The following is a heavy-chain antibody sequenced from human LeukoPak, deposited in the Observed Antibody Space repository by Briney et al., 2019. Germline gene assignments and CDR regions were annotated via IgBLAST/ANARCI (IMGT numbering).Heavy chain of an antibody. CDR2: ISWNSGSI. V-gene: IGHV3-9*01. CDR3: AKVGRRFLEWLFLDY. Sequence: GGSLRLSCAASGFTFDDYAMHWVRQAPGKGLEWVSGISWNSGSIGYADSVKGRFTISRDNAKHSLYLQMNSLRAEDTALYYCAKVGRRFLEWLFLDYWGRGTLVTVSS. D-gene: IGHD3-3*01. CDR1: GFTFDDYA. J-gene: IGHJ4*02.